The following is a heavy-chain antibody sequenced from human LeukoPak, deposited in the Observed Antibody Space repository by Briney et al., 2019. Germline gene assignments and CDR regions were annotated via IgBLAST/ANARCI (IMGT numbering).Heavy chain of an antibody. Sequence: GRSLRLSCGASGFIFSSYAMHWVRQAPGKGLEWVAVISYDGSNKYYADSMKGRFTISRDNSKNTLYLQMNSLRTEDTAVYYCARRSRWLQFSSDYWGQGTLVTVSS. D-gene: IGHD5-24*01. V-gene: IGHV3-30*04. CDR3: ARRSRWLQFSSDY. J-gene: IGHJ4*02. CDR1: GFIFSSYA. CDR2: ISYDGSNK.